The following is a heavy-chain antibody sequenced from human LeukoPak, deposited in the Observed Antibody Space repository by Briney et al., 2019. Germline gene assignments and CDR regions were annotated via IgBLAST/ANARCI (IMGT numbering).Heavy chain of an antibody. CDR2: IGGSGSST. J-gene: IGHJ4*02. Sequence: PGGSLRLSCAASGFRFSNYAMSWVRQAPVKGLEWVSGIGGSGSSTYYADSVKGRFTISRDNSKNTLYLQMNSLRAEDTAVYYCAKLWFGELGAVYFDYWGQGTLVTVSS. CDR3: AKLWFGELGAVYFDY. D-gene: IGHD3-10*01. CDR1: GFRFSNYA. V-gene: IGHV3-23*01.